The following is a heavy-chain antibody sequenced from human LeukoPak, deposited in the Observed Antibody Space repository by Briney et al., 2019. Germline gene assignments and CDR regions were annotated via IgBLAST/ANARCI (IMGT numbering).Heavy chain of an antibody. CDR1: GFTFDDYA. D-gene: IGHD4-17*01. V-gene: IGHV3-9*01. CDR2: ISWNSGSI. CDR3: AKDVDYGDRYYYYGMDV. J-gene: IGHJ6*02. Sequence: PGGSLGLSCAASGFTFDDYAMHWVRQAPGKGLEWVSGISWNSGSIGYADSVKGRFTISRDNAKNSLYLQMNSLRAEDTALYYCAKDVDYGDRYYYYGMDVWGQGTTVTVSS.